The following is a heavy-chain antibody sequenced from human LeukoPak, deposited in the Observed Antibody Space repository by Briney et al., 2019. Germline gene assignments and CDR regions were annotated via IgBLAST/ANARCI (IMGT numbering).Heavy chain of an antibody. D-gene: IGHD5-18*01. V-gene: IGHV4-59*08. CDR2: IYYSGST. Sequence: SETLSLTCTVSGGSISSYYWSWIRQPPGKGLEWIGYIYYSGSTYYNPSLKSRVTISVDTSKNQFSLKLSSVTAADTAVYYCARGTTWIQLWSHYWYFDLWGRGTLVTVSS. CDR1: GGSISSYY. J-gene: IGHJ2*01. CDR3: ARGTTWIQLWSHYWYFDL.